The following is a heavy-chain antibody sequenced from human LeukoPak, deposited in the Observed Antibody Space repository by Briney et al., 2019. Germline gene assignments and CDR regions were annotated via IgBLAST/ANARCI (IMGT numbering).Heavy chain of an antibody. J-gene: IGHJ3*02. CDR2: IYYSGST. CDR3: ARLATVVTAYDAFDI. CDR1: GRSFSGYY. Sequence: EPSETLSLACAVYGRSFSGYYWSWIRQPPGKGLEWIGYIYYSGSTNYNPSLKSRVTISVDTSKNQFSLKLSSVTAADTAVYYCARLATVVTAYDAFDIWGQGTMVTVSS. V-gene: IGHV4-59*01. D-gene: IGHD4-23*01.